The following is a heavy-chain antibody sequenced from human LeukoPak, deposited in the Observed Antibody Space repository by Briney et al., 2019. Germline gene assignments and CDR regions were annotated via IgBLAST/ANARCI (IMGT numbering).Heavy chain of an antibody. J-gene: IGHJ4*02. CDR2: ISSSSSYI. CDR1: GFTFSSYS. CDR3: ARGWGPRIRYFDWFDY. Sequence: GGSLRLSCAASGFTFSSYSMNWVRQAPGKGLEWVSSISSSSSYIYYADSVKGRFTISRDNAKNSLYLQMNSLRAEDTAVYYCARGWGPRIRYFDWFDYWGQGTLVTVSS. D-gene: IGHD3-9*01. V-gene: IGHV3-21*01.